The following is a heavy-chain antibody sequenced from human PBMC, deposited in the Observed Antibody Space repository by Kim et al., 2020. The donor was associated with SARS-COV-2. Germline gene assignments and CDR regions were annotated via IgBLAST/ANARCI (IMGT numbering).Heavy chain of an antibody. CDR3: ARDGTIAARSAPDDY. V-gene: IGHV1-18*01. J-gene: IGHJ4*02. CDR2: ISAYNGNT. D-gene: IGHD6-6*01. Sequence: ASVKVSCKASGYTFTSYGISWVRQAPGQGLEWMGWISAYNGNTNYAQKLQGRVTMTTDTSTSTAYMELRSLRSDDTAVYYCARDGTIAARSAPDDYWGQGTLVTVSS. CDR1: GYTFTSYG.